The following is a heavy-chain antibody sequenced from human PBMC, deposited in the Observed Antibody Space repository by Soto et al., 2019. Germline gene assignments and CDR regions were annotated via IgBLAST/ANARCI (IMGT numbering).Heavy chain of an antibody. D-gene: IGHD5-18*01. Sequence: QVQLVESGGGVVQPGRSLRLSCAASGFTFSSYAMHRVRQAPGKGLEWVAVISYDGSNKYYADSVKGRFTISRDNSKNTLYLQMNSLRAEDTAVYYCARVDTAMVWFWFDPWGQGTLVTVSS. V-gene: IGHV3-30-3*01. CDR2: ISYDGSNK. J-gene: IGHJ5*02. CDR1: GFTFSSYA. CDR3: ARVDTAMVWFWFDP.